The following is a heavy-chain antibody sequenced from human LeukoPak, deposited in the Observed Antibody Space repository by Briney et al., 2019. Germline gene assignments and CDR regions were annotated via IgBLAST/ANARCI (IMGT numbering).Heavy chain of an antibody. CDR1: GFTFSFYS. CDR3: ARGYLSSSSSGYFQH. J-gene: IGHJ1*01. Sequence: GGSLRLSCAASGFTFSFYSMNWVRQAPGKGLEWVSSISSSSSYIYYADSVKGRFTISRDNAKNSLYLQMNSLRAEDTAVYYCARGYLSSSSSGYFQHWGQGTLVTVSS. V-gene: IGHV3-21*01. CDR2: ISSSSSYI. D-gene: IGHD6-13*01.